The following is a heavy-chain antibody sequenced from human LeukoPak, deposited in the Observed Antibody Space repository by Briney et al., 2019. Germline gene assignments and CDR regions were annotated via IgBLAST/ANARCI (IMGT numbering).Heavy chain of an antibody. J-gene: IGHJ6*02. V-gene: IGHV3-9*01. CDR3: AREHIVVVTAIPPGMDV. Sequence: GGSLRLSCAASGLTFDDYAMHWVRQAPGKGLEWVSGISWNSGSIGYADSVKGRFTISRDNAKNSLYLQMNSLRAEDTAVYYCAREHIVVVTAIPPGMDVWGQGTTVTVSS. D-gene: IGHD2-21*02. CDR2: ISWNSGSI. CDR1: GLTFDDYA.